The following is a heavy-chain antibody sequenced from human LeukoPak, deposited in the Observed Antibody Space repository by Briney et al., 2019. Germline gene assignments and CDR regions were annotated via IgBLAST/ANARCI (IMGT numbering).Heavy chain of an antibody. Sequence: GASVTVSCKASGYTFTDYFVHWVRQAPGQGLEWMGWINPKSGASDYAQNFQGRVTMTTDTSISTSYMDLSSLRSDDTALYYCARQSGRGRYFHHWGQGTLVTVSS. V-gene: IGHV1-2*02. D-gene: IGHD2-15*01. CDR1: GYTFTDYF. CDR2: INPKSGAS. CDR3: ARQSGRGRYFHH. J-gene: IGHJ1*01.